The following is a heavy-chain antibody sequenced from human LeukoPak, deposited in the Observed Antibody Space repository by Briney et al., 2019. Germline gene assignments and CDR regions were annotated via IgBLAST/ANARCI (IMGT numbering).Heavy chain of an antibody. CDR2: INHSGST. Sequence: PSETLSLTCAVYGGSFSGYYWSWIRQPPGKGLEWIGEINHSGSTNYNPSLKSRVTISVDTSKNQFSLKLSSVTAADTAVYYCARGLGIVVAPAAMPANAFDIWGQGTMVTVSS. CDR3: ARGLGIVVAPAAMPANAFDI. D-gene: IGHD2-2*01. V-gene: IGHV4-34*01. J-gene: IGHJ3*02. CDR1: GGSFSGYY.